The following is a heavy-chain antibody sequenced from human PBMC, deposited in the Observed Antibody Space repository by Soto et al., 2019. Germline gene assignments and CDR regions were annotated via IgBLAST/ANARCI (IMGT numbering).Heavy chain of an antibody. CDR1: GFTFSSYA. Sequence: GGSLRLSCAASGFTFSSYAMSWVRQAAGKGLESVSAISGSGGSTYYADSVKGRFTISRDNSKNTLYLQMNSLRAEDTAVYYCAKGLYYDFWSGYRNYYGMDVWGQGTTVTVSS. CDR3: AKGLYYDFWSGYRNYYGMDV. J-gene: IGHJ6*02. V-gene: IGHV3-23*01. CDR2: ISGSGGST. D-gene: IGHD3-3*01.